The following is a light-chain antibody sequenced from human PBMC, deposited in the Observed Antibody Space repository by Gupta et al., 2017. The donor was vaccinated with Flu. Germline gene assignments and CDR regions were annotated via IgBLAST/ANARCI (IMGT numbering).Light chain of an antibody. CDR1: SSNFGSNT. V-gene: IGLV1-44*01. CDR3: AAWDDSLNGRV. Sequence: QSVLPQPPSASGTPGPRATIPFSGSSSNFGSNTVTWYHQLPGTAPKLLIYSNNQRPSGVPDRFSGSKSGTSAALAISGLQSEDEADYYCAAWDDSLNGRVFGGGTKLTVL. CDR2: SNN. J-gene: IGLJ3*02.